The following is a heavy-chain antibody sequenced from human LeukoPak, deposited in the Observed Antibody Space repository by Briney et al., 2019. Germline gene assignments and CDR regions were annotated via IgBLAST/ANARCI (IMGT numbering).Heavy chain of an antibody. V-gene: IGHV4-59*01. D-gene: IGHD3-3*01. J-gene: IGHJ6*03. Sequence: SETLSLTCTVSGGSISSYYWSWIRQPPGKGLEWIGYIYYSGSTNYNPSLKSRVTISVDTSKNQFSLKLSSVTAADTAVYYCARDRRDDFWSGYYTSYYYMDVWGKGTTVTVSS. CDR1: GGSISSYY. CDR2: IYYSGST. CDR3: ARDRRDDFWSGYYTSYYYMDV.